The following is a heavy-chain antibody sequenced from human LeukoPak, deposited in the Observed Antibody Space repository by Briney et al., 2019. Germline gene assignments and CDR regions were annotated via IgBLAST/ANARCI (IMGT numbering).Heavy chain of an antibody. Sequence: GGSLRLSCAASGFTLNTNWMHWVRQAPGKGLVWVSRFKSDGSSPTYADSVKGRFTISRDNAKNMLYLEMNSLRAEDTAVYCCGTVGGDSSFWGQGTLVIVSS. CDR1: GFTLNTNW. CDR2: FKSDGSSP. D-gene: IGHD3-22*01. CDR3: GTVGGDSSF. J-gene: IGHJ4*02. V-gene: IGHV3-74*03.